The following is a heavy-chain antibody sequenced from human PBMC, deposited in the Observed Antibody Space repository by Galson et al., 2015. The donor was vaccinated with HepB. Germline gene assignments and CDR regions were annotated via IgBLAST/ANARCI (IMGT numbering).Heavy chain of an antibody. V-gene: IGHV3-11*06. Sequence: SLRLSCAASGFTFNDYYLSWICQAPGKGLKWVSYISRSGSDTSYADSVKGRFTISRDNAKNSLYLQMNSLRAEDTAVYYCARGRGNFWSGYCEGNDAFDIWGQGTTVTVSS. CDR1: GFTFNDYY. D-gene: IGHD3-3*01. CDR2: ISRSGSDT. J-gene: IGHJ3*02. CDR3: ARGRGNFWSGYCEGNDAFDI.